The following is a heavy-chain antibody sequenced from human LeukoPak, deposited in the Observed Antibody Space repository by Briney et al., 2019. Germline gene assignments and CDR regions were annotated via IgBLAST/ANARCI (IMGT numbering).Heavy chain of an antibody. Sequence: SETLSLTCAVSGGSFSGYYWSWIRQPPGKGLEWIGEINHSGSTNYNPSLKSRVTISVDTSKNQFSLKLSSVTAADTAVYYCAREWELKSDWDYYNWFDPWGQGTLVTVSS. CDR3: AREWELKSDWDYYNWFDP. CDR1: GGSFSGYY. J-gene: IGHJ5*02. D-gene: IGHD1-26*01. V-gene: IGHV4-34*01. CDR2: INHSGST.